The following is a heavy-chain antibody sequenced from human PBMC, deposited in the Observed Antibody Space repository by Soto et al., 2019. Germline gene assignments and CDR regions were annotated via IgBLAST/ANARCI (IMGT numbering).Heavy chain of an antibody. Sequence: SDTLSLTCAVYGGSFSGYYWSWIRQPPGKGLEWIGEINHSGSTNYNPSLKSRVTISVDTSKNQFSLKLSSVTAADTAVYYCARVAAIVVVVAATQDAFDIWGQGTMVTVSS. CDR2: INHSGST. J-gene: IGHJ3*02. V-gene: IGHV4-34*01. CDR3: ARVAAIVVVVAATQDAFDI. CDR1: GGSFSGYY. D-gene: IGHD2-15*01.